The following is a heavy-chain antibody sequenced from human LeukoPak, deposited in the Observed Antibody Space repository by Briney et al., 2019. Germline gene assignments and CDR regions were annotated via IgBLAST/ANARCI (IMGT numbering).Heavy chain of an antibody. CDR1: GFTFDDYA. CDR3: AKDLGTDSSGWTYYFDY. Sequence: GRSLRLSCAASGFTFDDYAMHRVRQAPGKGLEWVSGISWNSGSIGYADSVKGRFTISRDNAKNSLYLQMNSLRAEDTALYYCAKDLGTDSSGWTYYFDYWGQGTLVTVSS. CDR2: ISWNSGSI. J-gene: IGHJ4*02. V-gene: IGHV3-9*01. D-gene: IGHD6-19*01.